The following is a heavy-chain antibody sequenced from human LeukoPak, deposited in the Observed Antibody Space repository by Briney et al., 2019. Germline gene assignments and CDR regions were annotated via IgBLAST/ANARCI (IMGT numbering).Heavy chain of an antibody. D-gene: IGHD1-1*01. CDR1: GFTFSSYG. J-gene: IGHJ6*03. Sequence: TEGSLRLSCAASGFTFSSYGMHWVRQAPGKGLEWVAFIRYDGSNKYYADSVKGRFTISRDNSKNTLYLQMNSLRAEDTAVYYCAKDANGMKGYYYYYYMDVWGKGTTVTISS. CDR2: IRYDGSNK. V-gene: IGHV3-30*02. CDR3: AKDANGMKGYYYYYYMDV.